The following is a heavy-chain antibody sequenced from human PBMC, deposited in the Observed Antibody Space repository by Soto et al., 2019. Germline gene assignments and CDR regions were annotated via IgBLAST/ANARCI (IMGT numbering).Heavy chain of an antibody. V-gene: IGHV3-21*01. CDR2: ISSSSSYI. D-gene: IGHD4-17*01. CDR3: ARVHNDYGDYKPCVY. CDR1: GFTFSSYS. J-gene: IGHJ4*02. Sequence: EVQLVESGGGLVKPGGSLRLSCAASGFTFSSYSMNWVRQAPGKGLEWVSSISSSSSYIYYADSVKGRFTISRDNAKNSLYLQMNSLRAEDTAVYYCARVHNDYGDYKPCVYWGQGTLVTVSS.